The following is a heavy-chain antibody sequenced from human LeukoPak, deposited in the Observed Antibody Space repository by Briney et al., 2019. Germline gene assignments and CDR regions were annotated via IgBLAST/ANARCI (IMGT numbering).Heavy chain of an antibody. D-gene: IGHD6-13*01. CDR1: GFTFSSYW. CDR3: VRASYSSTWYLDS. V-gene: IGHV3-21*01. CDR2: ISTDSDYI. Sequence: PGGSLRLSCAASGFTFSSYWMNWVRQAPGKGPEWVSAISTDSDYIYYGDSVKGRFTVSRDNAKNSLYLQMNSLRAEDTALYYCVRASYSSTWYLDSWGQGALVIVSS. J-gene: IGHJ4*02.